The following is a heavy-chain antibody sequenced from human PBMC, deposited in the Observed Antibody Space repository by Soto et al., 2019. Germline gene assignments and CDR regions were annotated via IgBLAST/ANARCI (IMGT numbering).Heavy chain of an antibody. J-gene: IGHJ4*02. CDR2: MSYSGRT. Sequence: SETLSLTCSVSGGSISTYYWSWIRQPPGKGLEWIGYMSYSGRTDYNFSLKSRVTISGDTSKNQFSLKLTSVTAADTAVYFCARVGATAQFDYWGLGTLVTVSS. D-gene: IGHD1-26*01. V-gene: IGHV4-59*13. CDR3: ARVGATAQFDY. CDR1: GGSISTYY.